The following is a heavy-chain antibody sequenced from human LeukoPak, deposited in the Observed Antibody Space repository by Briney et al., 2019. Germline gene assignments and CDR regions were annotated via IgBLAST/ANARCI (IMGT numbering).Heavy chain of an antibody. CDR2: IGGSGIGA. J-gene: IGHJ6*02. D-gene: IGHD1-26*01. CDR1: GFTFSSYA. CDR3: AKVGSTSRYYYYGMDV. Sequence: GGSLRLSCAASGFTFSSYAMSWVRQAPGKGLEWVSGIGGSGIGAYYADSVKGRFTISRDNSKSTLYLQMNSLRAEDTAIYYCAKVGSTSRYYYYGMDVWGQGTTVTVSS. V-gene: IGHV3-23*01.